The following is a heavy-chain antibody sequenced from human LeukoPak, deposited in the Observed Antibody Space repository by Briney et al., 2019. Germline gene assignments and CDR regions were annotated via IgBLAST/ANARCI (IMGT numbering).Heavy chain of an antibody. CDR2: INHSGST. Sequence: QPSETLSLTCAVYGGSFSGYYWSWIRQPPGKGLEWIGEINHSGSTNYNPSLKSRVTISVDTSKNQFSLKLSSVTAADTAVYYCARDGIAAAGTVTDPWGQGTLVTVSS. D-gene: IGHD6-13*01. J-gene: IGHJ5*02. V-gene: IGHV4-34*01. CDR3: ARDGIAAAGTVTDP. CDR1: GGSFSGYY.